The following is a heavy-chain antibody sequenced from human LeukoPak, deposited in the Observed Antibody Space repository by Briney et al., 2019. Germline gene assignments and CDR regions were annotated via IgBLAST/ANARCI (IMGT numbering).Heavy chain of an antibody. CDR2: IYHSGST. CDR1: GYSISSGYY. D-gene: IGHD2-15*01. Sequence: SETLSLTCTVSGYSISSGYYWGWIRQPPGKGLEWIGSIYHSGSTYYNPSLKSRVTISVDTSKNQFSLKLSSVTAADTAVYYCARATQAGSCYDYWGQGTLVTVSS. J-gene: IGHJ4*02. CDR3: ARATQAGSCYDY. V-gene: IGHV4-38-2*02.